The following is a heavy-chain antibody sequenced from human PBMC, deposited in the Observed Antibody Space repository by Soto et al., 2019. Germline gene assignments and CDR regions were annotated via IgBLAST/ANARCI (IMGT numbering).Heavy chain of an antibody. J-gene: IGHJ4*02. D-gene: IGHD1-26*01. CDR2: ISWNSGSI. V-gene: IGHV3-9*01. Sequence: EVQLVESGGGLVQPGRSLRLSCAASGFTFDDYAMHWVRQAPGKGLEWVSGISWNSGSIGYADSVKGRFTISRDNAKNSXXLXXXXXXXXXXXXYYCAKGXQXLTEGGGYWGQGTLVTVCS. CDR1: GFTFDDYA. CDR3: AKGXQXLTEGGGY.